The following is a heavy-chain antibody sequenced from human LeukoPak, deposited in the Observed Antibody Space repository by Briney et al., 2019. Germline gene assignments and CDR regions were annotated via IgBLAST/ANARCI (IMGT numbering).Heavy chain of an antibody. CDR2: ISATSTTK. D-gene: IGHD3-22*01. CDR1: GFTFSSYE. CDR3: TLYYYDSSGYPSFDY. Sequence: GGSLRLSCAASGFTFSSYEMNWVRQAPGKGLEWISYISATSTTKYYADSVKGRFTISRDNAKNSVFLQMNSLRDEDTAMYYCTLYYYDSSGYPSFDYWGQGTLVTVSS. V-gene: IGHV3-48*02. J-gene: IGHJ4*02.